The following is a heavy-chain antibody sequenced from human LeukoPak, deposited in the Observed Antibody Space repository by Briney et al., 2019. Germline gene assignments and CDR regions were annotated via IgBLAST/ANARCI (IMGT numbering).Heavy chain of an antibody. Sequence: SETLSLTCTVSGGSLSSYYWSWIRQPPGKGLEWIGYIYYSGSTNYNPSLKSRVTISVDTSKNQFSLKLSSVTAADTALYYCARSYGYNSFYYFDYWGQGTLVTVSS. J-gene: IGHJ4*02. V-gene: IGHV4-59*01. CDR1: GGSLSSYY. CDR2: IYYSGST. D-gene: IGHD4-23*01. CDR3: ARSYGYNSFYYFDY.